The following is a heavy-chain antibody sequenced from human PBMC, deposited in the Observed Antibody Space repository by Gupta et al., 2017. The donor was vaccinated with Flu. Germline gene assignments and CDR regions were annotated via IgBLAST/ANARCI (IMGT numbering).Heavy chain of an antibody. V-gene: IGHV3-7*01. CDR1: FNNDW. Sequence: FNNDWMSWVRQAPGKGLEWVANIKQDGSEKYYVDSVKGRFTISRDNAKNSLYLQMNSLRAEDTAVYYCARDGIGTALIYYWGQGALVTVSS. J-gene: IGHJ4*02. CDR2: IKQDGSEK. D-gene: IGHD1-26*01. CDR3: ARDGIGTALIYY.